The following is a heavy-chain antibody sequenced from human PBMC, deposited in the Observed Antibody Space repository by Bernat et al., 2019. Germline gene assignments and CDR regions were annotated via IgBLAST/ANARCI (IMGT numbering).Heavy chain of an antibody. Sequence: EVQLLESGGGLVQPGGSLRLSCAASGFTFSSYDMNWVRQAPGKGLEWVSGISRSGDNTWYADSVKGRFTISRDNSKNTLYLQMNNLRDEDTAVYHCREEAWGYWGQGTLVIVAS. V-gene: IGHV3-23*01. CDR2: ISRSGDNT. D-gene: IGHD1-26*01. CDR1: GFTFSSYD. J-gene: IGHJ4*01. CDR3: REEAWGY.